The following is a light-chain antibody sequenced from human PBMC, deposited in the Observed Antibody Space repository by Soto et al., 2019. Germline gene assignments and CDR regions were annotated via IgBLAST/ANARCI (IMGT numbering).Light chain of an antibody. J-gene: IGKJ5*01. V-gene: IGKV3-20*01. Sequence: EIVLTQSPGTLSMSPGERATLSCRASQSVSSNYLAWFQQKPGQAPRLLIYGASSRATAIPVRFSGSGSGTDFTLTISRLEPEDFAVYYCQQYGGSPITFGPGTRLEMK. CDR1: QSVSSNY. CDR2: GAS. CDR3: QQYGGSPIT.